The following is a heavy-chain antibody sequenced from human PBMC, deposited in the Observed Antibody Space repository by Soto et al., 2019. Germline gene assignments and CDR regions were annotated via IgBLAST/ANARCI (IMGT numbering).Heavy chain of an antibody. V-gene: IGHV3-15*01. J-gene: IGHJ4*02. Sequence: PGGSLRLSCAASGFTFTNAWMSWVRQAPGKGLEWVGRIKSKTDGGTSDYAAPVKGRFTISRDDSKTTLYLQMNSLKTEDTAVYYCTTHPTGADYLYYFDYWGQGTLVTVSS. CDR3: TTHPTGADYLYYFDY. CDR1: GFTFTNAW. CDR2: IKSKTDGGTS. D-gene: IGHD5-12*01.